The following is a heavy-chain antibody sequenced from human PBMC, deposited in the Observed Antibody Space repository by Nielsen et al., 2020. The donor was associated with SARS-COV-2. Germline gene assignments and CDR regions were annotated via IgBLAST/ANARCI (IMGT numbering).Heavy chain of an antibody. D-gene: IGHD5-18*01. Sequence: SVKVSCKASGDTLSSHGLFWVRQAPGQGLEWIGEIIRLSGANYAQKFQGRVTITADGSTSTAYMELSSLSSDDTAVYYCARGGDTSLVPYFNGLDVWGQGTTVTVSS. CDR3: ARGGDTSLVPYFNGLDV. CDR1: GDTLSSHG. CDR2: IIRLSGA. J-gene: IGHJ6*02. V-gene: IGHV1-69*13.